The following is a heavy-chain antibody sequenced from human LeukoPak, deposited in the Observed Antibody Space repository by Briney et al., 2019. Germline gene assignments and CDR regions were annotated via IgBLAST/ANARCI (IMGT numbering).Heavy chain of an antibody. Sequence: GGSLRLSCAASGFTFSSYGMHWVRQAPGKGLEWVSFIWHDGTNKYYADSVKGRFTISRDNAKNSLYLQMNSLRAEDTAVYYCARGETSWTLPNDYWGQGTLVTVS. CDR2: IWHDGTNK. J-gene: IGHJ4*02. D-gene: IGHD2-2*01. CDR3: ARGETSWTLPNDY. CDR1: GFTFSSYG. V-gene: IGHV3-33*01.